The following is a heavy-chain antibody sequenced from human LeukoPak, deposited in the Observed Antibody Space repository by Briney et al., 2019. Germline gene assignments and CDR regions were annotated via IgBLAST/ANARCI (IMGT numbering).Heavy chain of an antibody. CDR3: ARGSRVLYYDFWSGYPNNWFDP. V-gene: IGHV4-34*01. D-gene: IGHD3-3*01. CDR2: INHSGST. CDR1: GGSFSGYD. Sequence: SETLSLTCAVYGGSFSGYDWSWIRQPPGKGLEWIGEINHSGSTNYNPSLKSRVTISVDTSKNQFSLKLSSVTAADTAVYYCARGSRVLYYDFWSGYPNNWFDPWGQGTLVTVSS. J-gene: IGHJ5*02.